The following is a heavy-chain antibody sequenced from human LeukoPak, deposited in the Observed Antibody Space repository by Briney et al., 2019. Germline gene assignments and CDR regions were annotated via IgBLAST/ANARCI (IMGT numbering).Heavy chain of an antibody. D-gene: IGHD3-22*01. J-gene: IGHJ4*02. Sequence: SVKVSCKASGGTFSSYAISWVRQAPGQGLEWMGRIIPIFGIANYAQKFQGRVMITADKSTSTAYMELSSPRSEDTAVYYCASGGTYYYDSSDCWGQGTLVTVSS. CDR1: GGTFSSYA. V-gene: IGHV1-69*04. CDR2: IIPIFGIA. CDR3: ASGGTYYYDSSDC.